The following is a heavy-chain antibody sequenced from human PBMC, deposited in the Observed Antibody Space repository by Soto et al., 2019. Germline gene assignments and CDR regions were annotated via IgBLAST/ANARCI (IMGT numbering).Heavy chain of an antibody. CDR2: IRSDGSST. J-gene: IGHJ6*02. Sequence: EVQLVESGGGLVQPGGSLRLSCAASGFTFSIYRMHWVRQAPGKGLMWVSHIRSDGSSTSYADSVKGRFTISRDNAKNTLYLEMNSLRAEDTAVYYCARDYGMDVWGQGTTVTVSS. V-gene: IGHV3-74*01. CDR1: GFTFSIYR. CDR3: ARDYGMDV.